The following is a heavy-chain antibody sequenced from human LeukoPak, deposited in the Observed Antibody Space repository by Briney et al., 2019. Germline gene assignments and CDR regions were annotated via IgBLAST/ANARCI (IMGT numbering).Heavy chain of an antibody. CDR1: GGSISSYY. Sequence: SETLSLTCTVSGGSISSYYWSWIRQPPGKGLEWIGYIYYSGSTNYNPSLKSRVTISVDTSKNQSSLKLSSVTAADTAVYYCARHPPYYDFWSGYFVLDYWGQGTLVTVSS. V-gene: IGHV4-59*08. CDR3: ARHPPYYDFWSGYFVLDY. D-gene: IGHD3-3*01. CDR2: IYYSGST. J-gene: IGHJ4*02.